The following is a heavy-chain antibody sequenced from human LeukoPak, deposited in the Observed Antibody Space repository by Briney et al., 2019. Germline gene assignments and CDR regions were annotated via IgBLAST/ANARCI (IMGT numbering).Heavy chain of an antibody. V-gene: IGHV1-58*02. CDR3: ATTGIQLERQKVDAFDI. CDR2: IVVGSGNT. CDR1: GFTFTSSA. Sequence: ASVKVSCKASGFTFTSSAMQWVRQARGQRLEWIGWIVVGSGNTNYAQKFQERVTITRDMSTSTAYMELSSLRSEDTAVYYCATTGIQLERQKVDAFDIWGQGTMVTVSS. J-gene: IGHJ3*02. D-gene: IGHD1-1*01.